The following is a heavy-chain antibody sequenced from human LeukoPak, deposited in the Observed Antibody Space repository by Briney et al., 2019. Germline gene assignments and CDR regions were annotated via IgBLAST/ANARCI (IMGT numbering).Heavy chain of an antibody. Sequence: SETLSLTCTVSGGSISSYYWSWIRQPAGKGLEWIGRIYTSGSTNYNPSLKSRVTISVDTSKNQFSLKLSSVTAADTAVYYCARVQYQLLQPENWFDPWGQGTLVTVSS. J-gene: IGHJ5*02. CDR1: GGSISSYY. CDR2: IYTSGST. D-gene: IGHD2-2*01. V-gene: IGHV4-4*07. CDR3: ARVQYQLLQPENWFDP.